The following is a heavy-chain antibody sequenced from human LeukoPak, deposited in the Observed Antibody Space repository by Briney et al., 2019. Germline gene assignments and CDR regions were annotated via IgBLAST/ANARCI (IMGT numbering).Heavy chain of an antibody. CDR1: GFTFSSYG. CDR3: ARSYSSSWYYDY. V-gene: IGHV3-30*02. D-gene: IGHD6-13*01. Sequence: GGSLRLSCAASGFTFSSYGMHWVCQAPGKGLEWVAFIRYDGSNKYYADSVKGRFTISRDNAKNSLYLQMNSLRAEDTAVYYCARSYSSSWYYDYWGQGTLVTVSS. J-gene: IGHJ4*02. CDR2: IRYDGSNK.